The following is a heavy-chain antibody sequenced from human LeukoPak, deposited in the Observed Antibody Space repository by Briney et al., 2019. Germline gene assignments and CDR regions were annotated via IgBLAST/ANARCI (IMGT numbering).Heavy chain of an antibody. Sequence: ASVKVSCKASGYTFTDYSMHWVRQDPGQGLEWMGWINPNSGGTNYTQKFQGRVTMTRDTSISTAYMELISLRSDDTAVYYCASGMEGWYFDLWGRGTLVTVSS. CDR2: INPNSGGT. CDR3: ASGMEGWYFDL. J-gene: IGHJ2*01. CDR1: GYTFTDYS. D-gene: IGHD3-3*01. V-gene: IGHV1-2*02.